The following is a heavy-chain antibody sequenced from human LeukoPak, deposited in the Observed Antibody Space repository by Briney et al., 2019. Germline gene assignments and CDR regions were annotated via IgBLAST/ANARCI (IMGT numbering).Heavy chain of an antibody. CDR2: IYYSGST. V-gene: IGHV4-31*03. D-gene: IGHD2-2*02. CDR1: GGSISSGGYY. CDR3: ARVYCSSTSCYKRSLWFDP. J-gene: IGHJ5*02. Sequence: PSETLSLTCTVSGGSISSGGYYWSWIRQHPGKGLEWIGYIYYSGSTYYNPSLKSRVTISVDTSKNQFSLKLSSVTAAGTAVYYCARVYCSSTSCYKRSLWFDPWGQGTLVTVSS.